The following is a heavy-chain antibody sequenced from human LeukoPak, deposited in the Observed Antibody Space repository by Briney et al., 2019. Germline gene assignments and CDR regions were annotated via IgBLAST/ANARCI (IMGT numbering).Heavy chain of an antibody. CDR1: GFTFRSYT. V-gene: IGHV3-23*01. CDR2: ISGSGGGT. Sequence: GGSLRLSCAASGFTFRSYTMNWVRQAPGKGLEWVSAISGSGGGTYYADSVKGRFTISRDNSNNTLYLQMNSLRADDTAVYYCAKDQAYTISDENWFDPWGQGTLVTASA. D-gene: IGHD3-3*01. J-gene: IGHJ5*02. CDR3: AKDQAYTISDENWFDP.